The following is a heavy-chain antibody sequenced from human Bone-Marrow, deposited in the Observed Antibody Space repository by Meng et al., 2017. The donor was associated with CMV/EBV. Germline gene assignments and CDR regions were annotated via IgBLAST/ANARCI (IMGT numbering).Heavy chain of an antibody. CDR3: ARMSSSSAFDY. J-gene: IGHJ4*02. CDR2: IYWNDDK. CDR1: GFSLSTSGEG. V-gene: IGHV2-5*01. Sequence: SGPTLVKPTQTLTLTCTFSGFSLSTSGEGAGWIRQPPGKALEWLALIYWNDDKRYSPSLKSRLTITKDTSKNQVVLTMTNMDPVDTATYYCARMSSSSAFDYWGQGTRVTGSS. D-gene: IGHD6-6*01.